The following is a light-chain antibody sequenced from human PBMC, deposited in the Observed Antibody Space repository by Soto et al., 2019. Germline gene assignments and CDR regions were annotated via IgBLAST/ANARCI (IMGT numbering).Light chain of an antibody. CDR1: QSVSSN. V-gene: IGKV3-15*01. J-gene: IGKJ1*01. CDR2: GAS. CDR3: QQYNNWRT. Sequence: EIVMTQSPATLSVSPGERATLSCRGSQSVSSNLAWYQQKPGQAPRLLIYGASTRATGIPARFSGGGSGTGFTLTISSLPSEDVAVYYCQQYNNWRTFGQGTKVDI.